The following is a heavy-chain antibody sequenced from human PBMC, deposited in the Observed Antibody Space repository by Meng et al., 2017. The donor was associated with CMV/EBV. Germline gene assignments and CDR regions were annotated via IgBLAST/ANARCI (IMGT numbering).Heavy chain of an antibody. Sequence: ASVKVSCKASGYTFTSYYVHWVRQAPGQGLEWMGIINPDGGKTTYAQKIQGRVAMTRDTSTSTVYMDLSSLRPEDTAVYYCARMVSSGYYYFDYWGQGTLVTVSS. D-gene: IGHD6-19*01. CDR3: ARMVSSGYYYFDY. J-gene: IGHJ4*02. CDR2: INPDGGKT. CDR1: GYTFTSYY. V-gene: IGHV1-46*01.